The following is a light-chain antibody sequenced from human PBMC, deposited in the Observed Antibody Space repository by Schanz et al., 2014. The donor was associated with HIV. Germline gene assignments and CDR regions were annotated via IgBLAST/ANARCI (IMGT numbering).Light chain of an antibody. V-gene: IGLV2-23*02. CDR1: TGDIGSYDL. CDR3: ASYAGSNNLV. Sequence: QSALTQPASVSGSPGQSITISCTGTTGDIGSYDLVPWSQQHPGKAPKLLIYEVAKRPSGVPDRFSGSKSGNTASLTVSGLQAEDEADYYCASYAGSNNLVFGGGTKLTVL. CDR2: EVA. J-gene: IGLJ2*01.